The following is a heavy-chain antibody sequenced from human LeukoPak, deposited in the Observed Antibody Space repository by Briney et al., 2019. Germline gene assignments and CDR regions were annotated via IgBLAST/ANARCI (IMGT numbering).Heavy chain of an antibody. CDR1: GYTFTGYC. J-gene: IGHJ6*04. CDR2: INPNSVGT. V-gene: IGHV1-2*04. CDR3: ARAEARYYDILTGYWGIDYYGMDV. Sequence: ASVKVSCKASGYTFTGYCMHWVPQAPGQGLEWMGWINPNSVGTNYAQKFQGWVTMTRDTSISTAYMELSRLRSDDTAVYYCARAEARYYDILTGYWGIDYYGMDVWGKGTTVTVSS. D-gene: IGHD3-9*01.